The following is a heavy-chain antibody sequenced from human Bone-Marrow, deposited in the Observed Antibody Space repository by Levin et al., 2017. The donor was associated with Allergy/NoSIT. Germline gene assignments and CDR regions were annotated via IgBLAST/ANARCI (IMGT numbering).Heavy chain of an antibody. CDR3: ARGGWAGVFDY. J-gene: IGHJ4*02. D-gene: IGHD6-19*01. Sequence: GSLRLSCTVSGGSISSYYWSWIRQPPGKGLEWIGYIYYSGSTNYNPSLKSRVTISVDTSKNQFSLKLSSVTAADTAVYYCARGGWAGVFDYWGQGTLVTVSS. V-gene: IGHV4-59*01. CDR1: GGSISSYY. CDR2: IYYSGST.